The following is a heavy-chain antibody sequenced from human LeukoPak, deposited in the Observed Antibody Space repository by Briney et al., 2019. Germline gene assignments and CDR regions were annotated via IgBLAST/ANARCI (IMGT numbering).Heavy chain of an antibody. CDR2: ISSSSSYI. V-gene: IGHV3-21*01. D-gene: IGHD3-3*01. J-gene: IGHJ6*02. CDR3: ARDPAYDFWSKDYGMDV. CDR1: GFTFSSYS. Sequence: GGSLRLSCAASGFTFSSYSMNWVRQAPGKGLEWVSSISSSSSYIHYADSVKGRFTISRDNAKNSLYLQMNSLRAEDTAVYYCARDPAYDFWSKDYGMDVWGQGTTVTVSS.